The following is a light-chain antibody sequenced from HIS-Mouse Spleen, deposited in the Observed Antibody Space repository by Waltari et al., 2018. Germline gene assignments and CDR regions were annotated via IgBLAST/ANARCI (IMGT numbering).Light chain of an antibody. CDR2: DVS. CDR3: SSYTSSSTNYV. Sequence: QSALTQPASVSGSPGQSITISCTGTSSDVGGYNYVSWYQHHPGKAPKPMIYDVSNRPAGVSNRVSGSKSGNTASPTISGLQAEDEADYYCSSYTSSSTNYVFGTGTKVTVL. J-gene: IGLJ1*01. CDR1: SSDVGGYNY. V-gene: IGLV2-14*03.